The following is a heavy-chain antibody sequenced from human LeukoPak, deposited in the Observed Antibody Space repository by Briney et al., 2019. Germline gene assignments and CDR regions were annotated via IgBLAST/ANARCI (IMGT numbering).Heavy chain of an antibody. Sequence: SQTLSLTCTVSGGSIRSGGYHWSWIRQHPGRGLEWIGNIYYTGSTSYNPSLKSRLTISLDTSENQFSLRLSSVTAADTAVYYCARGSTGDKSNTWGQGTLVTVSS. CDR1: GGSIRSGGYH. V-gene: IGHV4-31*03. CDR3: ARGSTGDKSNT. J-gene: IGHJ5*02. CDR2: IYYTGST. D-gene: IGHD7-27*01.